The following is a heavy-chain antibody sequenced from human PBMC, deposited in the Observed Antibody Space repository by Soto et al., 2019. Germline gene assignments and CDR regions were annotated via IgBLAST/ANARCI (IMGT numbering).Heavy chain of an antibody. D-gene: IGHD3-10*01. CDR2: IRSKTYGGTA. V-gene: IGHV3-49*04. CDR1: GFTFGDYA. J-gene: IGHJ3*01. Sequence: GGSLRLSCTVSGFTFGDYAMSWVRQAPGKGLEWVGFIRSKTYGGTAEYAASVKGRFTISRDDSKSIAYLQMNSLETEDTAVYYCTRDQPITPWGQGTMVTVSS. CDR3: TRDQPITP.